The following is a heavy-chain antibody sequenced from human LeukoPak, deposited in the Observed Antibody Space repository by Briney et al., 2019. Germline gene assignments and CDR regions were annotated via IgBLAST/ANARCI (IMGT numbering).Heavy chain of an antibody. Sequence: ASVKVSCKASGGTFSSYAISWVRQAPGQGLEWMGGIIPIFGTANYAQKFQGRVTITADESTSTAYMELSSLRSEDTAVYYCAREGDCSGGSCPYWYSDLWGRGTLVTVSS. CDR2: IIPIFGTA. CDR1: GGTFSSYA. D-gene: IGHD2-15*01. V-gene: IGHV1-69*01. J-gene: IGHJ2*01. CDR3: AREGDCSGGSCPYWYSDL.